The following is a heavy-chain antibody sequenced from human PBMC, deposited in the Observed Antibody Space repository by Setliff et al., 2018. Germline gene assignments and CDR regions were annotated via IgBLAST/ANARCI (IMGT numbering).Heavy chain of an antibody. CDR1: GGSISGYY. CDR3: AKADEGPRRASGSYYPLLRFDP. D-gene: IGHD3-10*01. V-gene: IGHV4-59*01. CDR2: IYYTGTT. Sequence: PSETLSLTCTVSGGSISGYYWSWIRQPPGKELEWIGYIYYTGTTNYNPSLKSRVTISVDTSKNQLSLKLSSVTAADTALYYCAKADEGPRRASGSYYPLLRFDPWGQGTLVTVSS. J-gene: IGHJ5*02.